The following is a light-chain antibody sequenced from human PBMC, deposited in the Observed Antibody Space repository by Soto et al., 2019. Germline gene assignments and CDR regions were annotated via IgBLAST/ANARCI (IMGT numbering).Light chain of an antibody. J-gene: IGLJ1*01. CDR3: GTWDSSVSVHV. CDR2: DNN. Sequence: QSVLTQPPSVSAAPGQKVAISCSGSSSNIGNSYVSLYQHLPGTAPKLLIYDNNKRPSGIPDRFSGSKSGTSATLGITGLQTGDEADYYCGTWDSSVSVHVFGTGTKVTVL. V-gene: IGLV1-51*01. CDR1: SSNIGNSY.